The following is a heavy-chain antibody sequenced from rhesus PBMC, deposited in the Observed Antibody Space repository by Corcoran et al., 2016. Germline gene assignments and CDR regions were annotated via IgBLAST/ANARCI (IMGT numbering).Heavy chain of an antibody. V-gene: IGHV4-160*01. CDR2: IRSGGST. Sequence: QVQLQQWGEGLVKPSETLSLTCAVYGGSVSGYWWGWIRQPPGRGLEWIGRIRSGGSTNYNPSLKSRVTISIDTSKNQFSLKLSSVTAADTAVYYCARLGCSSTYCSSNSLDVWGRGVLVTVSS. D-gene: IGHD2-15*01. CDR3: ARLGCSSTYCSSNSLDV. CDR1: GGSVSGYW. J-gene: IGHJ5-2*02.